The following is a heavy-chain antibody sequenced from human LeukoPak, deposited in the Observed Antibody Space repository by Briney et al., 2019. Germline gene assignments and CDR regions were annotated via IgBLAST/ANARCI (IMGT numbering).Heavy chain of an antibody. D-gene: IGHD2-15*01. J-gene: IGHJ4*02. CDR2: ISAYNGNT. CDR3: AREPRYCSGRSCQRPLDY. CDR1: GYTFTSYG. V-gene: IGHV1-18*01. Sequence: ASVKLSCKASGYTFTSYGISWVRQAPGQGLEWMGWISAYNGNTNYAQKLQGRVTITTDKSKNTPYMELRSLRSDDPAVYYCAREPRYCSGRSCQRPLDYWVQGALVTVSS.